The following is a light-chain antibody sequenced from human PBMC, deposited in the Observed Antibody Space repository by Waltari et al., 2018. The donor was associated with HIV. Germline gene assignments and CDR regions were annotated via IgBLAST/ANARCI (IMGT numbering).Light chain of an antibody. Sequence: QSVLTQPPSASGTPGQRVTISCSGSSSNIGSNTVNWYQQLPGTAPKLLIYSNNQRPSGVPDRFSGSKSGNTASLTISGLQAEDEADYYCSSYTSSSTLDVFGTGTKVTVL. CDR3: SSYTSSSTLDV. CDR1: SSNIGSNT. J-gene: IGLJ1*01. CDR2: SNN. V-gene: IGLV1-44*01.